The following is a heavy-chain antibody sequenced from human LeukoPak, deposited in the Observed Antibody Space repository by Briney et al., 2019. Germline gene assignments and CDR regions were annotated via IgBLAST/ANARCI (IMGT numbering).Heavy chain of an antibody. CDR2: IDHGGST. D-gene: IGHD2-2*02. CDR1: GGSFSSYY. J-gene: IGHJ4*02. V-gene: IGHV4-59*01. Sequence: SETLSLTCTVSGGSFSSYYWTWIRQPPGKGLEWIGYIDHGGSTNYNPSLRSRVSISSDTSKIQFSLELTSVTAADTAVYYCARQGGYCSSTSCYNADTYFDYWGQGTLVTVSS. CDR3: ARQGGYCSSTSCYNADTYFDY.